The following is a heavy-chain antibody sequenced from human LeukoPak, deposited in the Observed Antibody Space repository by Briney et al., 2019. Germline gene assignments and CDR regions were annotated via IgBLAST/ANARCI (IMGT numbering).Heavy chain of an antibody. Sequence: VASVKVSCKASGYTFTGYYMHWVRQAPGQGLEWMGWINPNSGGTNYAQKFQGRVTMTRDTSISTAYMELSRLGSDDTAVYYCARVIKVLMVYRDAFDIWGQGTMVTVSS. J-gene: IGHJ3*02. CDR1: GYTFTGYY. CDR2: INPNSGGT. D-gene: IGHD2-8*01. V-gene: IGHV1-2*02. CDR3: ARVIKVLMVYRDAFDI.